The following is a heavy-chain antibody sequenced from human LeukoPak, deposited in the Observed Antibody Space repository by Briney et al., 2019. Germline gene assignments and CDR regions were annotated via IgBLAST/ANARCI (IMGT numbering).Heavy chain of an antibody. V-gene: IGHV4-34*01. CDR1: GGSFSGYD. D-gene: IGHD6-13*01. Sequence: SETLSLTCAVYGGSFSGYDWRWVRQPPGKGLEWIGEISHSGSTNYNPSPKRRATISVDTSKSQFSLKLTSVTAEDTAVYYCARGHKQQLVRGWFDPWGQGTLVTVSS. CDR2: ISHSGST. CDR3: ARGHKQQLVRGWFDP. J-gene: IGHJ5*02.